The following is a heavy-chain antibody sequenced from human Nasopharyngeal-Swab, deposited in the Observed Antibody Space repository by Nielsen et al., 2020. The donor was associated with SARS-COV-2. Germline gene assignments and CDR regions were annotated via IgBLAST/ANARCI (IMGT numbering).Heavy chain of an antibody. CDR2: ISTSSTYT. J-gene: IGHJ4*02. Sequence: GGSLRLSCAASGFTFSDSYMSWIRQAPGKGLEWVSYISTSSTYTSYADSVKGRFTISRDNTKNSLYLQMNSLRAEDTAVYYCARDDSSSAGYWGQGGLVTVSS. D-gene: IGHD6-13*01. CDR1: GFTFSDSY. CDR3: ARDDSSSAGY. V-gene: IGHV3-11*06.